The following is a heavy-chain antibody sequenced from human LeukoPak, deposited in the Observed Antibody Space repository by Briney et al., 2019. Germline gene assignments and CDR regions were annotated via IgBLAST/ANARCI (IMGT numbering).Heavy chain of an antibody. V-gene: IGHV4-34*01. CDR1: GESFSGYY. J-gene: IGHJ4*02. D-gene: IGHD3-22*01. CDR2: INHSGST. Sequence: SETLSLTCAVYGESFSGYYWSWIRQPPGKGLEWIGEINHSGSTNYNPSLKSRVTISVDTSKNQFSLKLSSVIAADTAVYYCARGVARTYYSDTSGYAAADYWGQGTLVTVSS. CDR3: ARGVARTYYSDTSGYAAADY.